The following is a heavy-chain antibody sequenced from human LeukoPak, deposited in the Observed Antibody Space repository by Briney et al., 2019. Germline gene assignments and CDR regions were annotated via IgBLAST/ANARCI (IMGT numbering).Heavy chain of an antibody. CDR2: IIPILGIA. CDR3: AREEVDYNWNYDPDY. J-gene: IGHJ4*02. Sequence: SVKASCKASVGTFSSYAISWVRQARGQGLEWMGRIIPILGIANYAQKFQGRVTSAADKSTSTAYMELSSLRSEDTAVYYCAREEVDYNWNYDPDYWGQGTLVTVSS. D-gene: IGHD1-7*01. V-gene: IGHV1-69*04. CDR1: VGTFSSYA.